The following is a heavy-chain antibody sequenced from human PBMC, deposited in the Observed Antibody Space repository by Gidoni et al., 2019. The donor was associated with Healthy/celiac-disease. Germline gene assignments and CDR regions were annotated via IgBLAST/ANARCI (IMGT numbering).Heavy chain of an antibody. CDR1: GYSISSGYY. CDR3: ASTSRTFLY. V-gene: IGHV4-38-2*01. J-gene: IGHJ4*02. Sequence: QVQLQESGPGLVKPSATLSLTCPVSGYSISSGYYWGWIRQPPGKGLSWIGSIYHSGSTYYNPSLKSRVTISVDTSKNQFSLKLSSVTAADTAVYYCASTSRTFLYWGQGTLVTVSS. CDR2: IYHSGST.